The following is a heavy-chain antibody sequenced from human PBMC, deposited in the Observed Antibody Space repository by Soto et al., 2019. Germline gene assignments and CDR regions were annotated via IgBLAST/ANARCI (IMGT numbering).Heavy chain of an antibody. D-gene: IGHD3-3*01. CDR1: GGSISGHY. V-gene: IGHV4-59*11. CDR2: ISYSGST. J-gene: IGHJ5*02. CDR3: ARDVGLQHDTGYYDFWSGKNNWFDP. Sequence: LSLTCTVSGGSISGHYWSWIRQPPGKGLQYIGYISYSGSTNYNPSLKSRVTISVDTSNNQFSLRLSSVTAADTAAYYCARDVGLQHDTGYYDFWSGKNNWFDPWGQGTLVTVSS.